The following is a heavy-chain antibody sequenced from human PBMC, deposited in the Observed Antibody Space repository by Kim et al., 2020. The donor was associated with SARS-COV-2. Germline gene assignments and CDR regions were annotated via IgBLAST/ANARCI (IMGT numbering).Heavy chain of an antibody. Sequence: GRTSYAQNFQGRDAMTSDTSTTTVYMELGSLRSDDTAIYYCARDLEGLDYWGQGTLVSVSS. CDR2: GRT. V-gene: IGHV1-46*01. J-gene: IGHJ4*02. CDR3: ARDLEGLDY. D-gene: IGHD1-1*01.